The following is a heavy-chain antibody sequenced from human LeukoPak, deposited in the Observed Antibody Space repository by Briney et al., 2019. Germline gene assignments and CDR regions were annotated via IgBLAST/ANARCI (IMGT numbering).Heavy chain of an antibody. CDR3: ARERSGAAAGSFDY. V-gene: IGHV3-7*01. CDR1: GFTFSTYW. Sequence: PGGSLRLSCTASGFTFSTYWMSWVRQAPGKGLEWVANTREDGSEKYYVDSVKGRFTISRDNAKNSLYLQMNSLRAEDTAVYYCARERSGAAAGSFDYWGQGTLVTVSS. CDR2: TREDGSEK. J-gene: IGHJ4*02. D-gene: IGHD6-13*01.